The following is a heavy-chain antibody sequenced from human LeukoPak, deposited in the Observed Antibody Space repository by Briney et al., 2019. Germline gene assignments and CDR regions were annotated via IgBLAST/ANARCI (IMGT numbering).Heavy chain of an antibody. V-gene: IGHV1-2*02. J-gene: IGHJ4*02. Sequence: ASMKVSCKASGYTFTSYGISWVRQAPGQGLEWMGWINPNSGGTNYAQKFQGRVTMTRDTSISTAYMELSRLRSDDTAVYYCATIQLEYKFDYWGQGTLVTVSS. CDR2: INPNSGGT. D-gene: IGHD5-24*01. CDR1: GYTFTSYG. CDR3: ATIQLEYKFDY.